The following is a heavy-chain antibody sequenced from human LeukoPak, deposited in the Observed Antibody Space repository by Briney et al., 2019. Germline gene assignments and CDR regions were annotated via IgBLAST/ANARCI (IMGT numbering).Heavy chain of an antibody. J-gene: IGHJ6*02. D-gene: IGHD3-16*01. V-gene: IGHV3-7*03. Sequence: QAGGSLRLSCAASGFTFSDYYMNWARQAPGKGLEWVASINHNGNVNYYVDSVKGRFTISRDNAKNSLYLQMSNLRAEDTAVYFCARGGGLDVWGQGATVTVSS. CDR3: ARGGGLDV. CDR2: INHNGNVN. CDR1: GFTFSDYY.